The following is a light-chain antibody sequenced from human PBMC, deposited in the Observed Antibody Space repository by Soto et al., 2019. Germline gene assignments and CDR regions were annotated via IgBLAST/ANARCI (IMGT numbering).Light chain of an antibody. CDR1: QDINNY. CDR2: AAS. V-gene: IGKV1-16*01. CDR3: QQYYSYPWT. Sequence: DIQMTQSPSSLSASVGDRVTISCQASQDINNYLNWYQQKPGKAPKLLIYAASTLQSGVPSRFSGSGSGTDFTLTISCLQSEDFATYYCQQYYSYPWTFGQGTKVEIK. J-gene: IGKJ1*01.